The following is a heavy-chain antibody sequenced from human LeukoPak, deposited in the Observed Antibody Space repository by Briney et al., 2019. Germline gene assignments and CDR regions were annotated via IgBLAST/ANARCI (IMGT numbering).Heavy chain of an antibody. J-gene: IGHJ4*02. CDR3: ARDRGYGYGFFDY. Sequence: SGGSLRLYCAASGFTFSSYSMNWVRQATGKGLEWVSSISSSSSYIYYADSVKGRFTISRDSSTDTLYLQMNSLRVEDTAVYFCARDRGYGYGFFDYWGQGTLVTVSS. V-gene: IGHV3-21*04. CDR1: GFTFSSYS. D-gene: IGHD5-18*01. CDR2: ISSSSSYI.